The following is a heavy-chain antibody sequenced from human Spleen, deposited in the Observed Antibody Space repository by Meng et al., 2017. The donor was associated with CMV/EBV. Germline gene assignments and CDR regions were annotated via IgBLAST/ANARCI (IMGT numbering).Heavy chain of an antibody. Sequence: GESLKISCAASGFTFSRNDMHWVRQPVGKGLEWVSTIGTAGDRSYAGSVKGRFTISRDNSKDMLYLQMNSLRVEDSAVYYCAREGPVVVPAASPPPYYYYGMDVWGQGTTVTVSS. CDR2: IGTAGDR. CDR3: AREGPVVVPAASPPPYYYYGMDV. CDR1: GFTFSRND. D-gene: IGHD2-2*01. V-gene: IGHV3-13*01. J-gene: IGHJ6*02.